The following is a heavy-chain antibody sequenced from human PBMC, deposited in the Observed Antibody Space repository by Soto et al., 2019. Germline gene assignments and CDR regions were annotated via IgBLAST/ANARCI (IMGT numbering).Heavy chain of an antibody. J-gene: IGHJ4*02. CDR1: RGSIISSTL. CDR3: ARSPRSIAAGGIDY. Sequence: SDTLSLSCAISRGSIISSTLWTSVRQPPGKGLEWIGEIYHGGSTNYNPSLKSRVTISVDKSKNQFSLRLSSVTAADTAVYYCARSPRSIAAGGIDYWGQGILVTVS. V-gene: IGHV4-4*02. CDR2: IYHGGST. D-gene: IGHD6-13*01.